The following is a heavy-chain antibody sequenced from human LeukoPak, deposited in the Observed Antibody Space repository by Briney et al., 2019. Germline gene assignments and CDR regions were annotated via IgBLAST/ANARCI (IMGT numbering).Heavy chain of an antibody. CDR3: ARDYGGNSHYYYGMDV. CDR2: INPNSGGT. V-gene: IGHV1-2*02. Sequence: ASVKVSCKASGYTFTSYHMHWVRQAPGQGLEWMGWINPNSGGTNYAQKFQGRVTMTRDTSISTAYMELSRLRSDDTAVYYCARDYGGNSHYYYGMDVWGQGTTVTVSS. D-gene: IGHD4-23*01. CDR1: GYTFTSYH. J-gene: IGHJ6*02.